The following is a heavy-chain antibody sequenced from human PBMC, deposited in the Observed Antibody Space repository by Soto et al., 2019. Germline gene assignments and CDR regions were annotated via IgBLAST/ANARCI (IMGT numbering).Heavy chain of an antibody. V-gene: IGHV3-72*01. CDR1: GFTFSDYY. D-gene: IGHD2-15*01. J-gene: IGHJ4*02. CDR2: TRNKANSYTT. Sequence: EVQLVESGGGLVQPGGSLRLSCAASGFTFSDYYINWVRQAPGKGLEWVGRTRNKANSYTTDYAAFVKGRFTISRDDSKNLIYLQMNSLKTEDTALYYCAREGSSRGPDYEYWGQGTLVTVSS. CDR3: AREGSSRGPDYEY.